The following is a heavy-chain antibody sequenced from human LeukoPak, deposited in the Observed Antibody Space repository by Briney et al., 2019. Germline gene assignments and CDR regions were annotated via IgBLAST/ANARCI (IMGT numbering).Heavy chain of an antibody. CDR3: ARVPDYYYYMDV. CDR1: GGTFSSYA. J-gene: IGHJ6*03. V-gene: IGHV1-69*13. CDR2: IIPIFGTA. Sequence: SVKVSCKASGGTFSSYAISWVRQAPGQGLEWMGGIIPIFGTANYAQKFQGRVTITADESTSTAYMELSSLRSEDTAVYYCARVPDYYYYMDVWGKGTTVTVSS.